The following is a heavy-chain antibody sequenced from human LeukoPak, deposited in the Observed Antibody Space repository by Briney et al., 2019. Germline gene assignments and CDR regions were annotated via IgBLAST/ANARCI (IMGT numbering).Heavy chain of an antibody. J-gene: IGHJ5*02. V-gene: IGHV1-58*02. CDR3: AKGGEVLLWFGEKNWFDP. CDR2: IVVGSGNT. CDR1: GFTFTSSA. Sequence: ASVKVSCKASGFTFTSSAMQWVRQARGQRLEWIGWIVVGSGNTNYAQKFQERVTITRDTSISTAYMELSSLRSDDTAVYYCAKGGEVLLWFGEKNWFDPWGQGTLVTVSS. D-gene: IGHD3-10*01.